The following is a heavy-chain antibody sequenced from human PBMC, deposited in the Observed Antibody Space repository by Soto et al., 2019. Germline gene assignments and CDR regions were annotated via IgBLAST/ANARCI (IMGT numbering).Heavy chain of an antibody. Sequence: GGSLRLSCVASGFTFSDYYMSWIRQAPGKGLEWVSYISSSGSTIYYADSVKGRFTISRDNAKNSLYRQMNSLRAEDTAVYYCARYYGDSSVQWFDPWGQGTLVTVSS. CDR2: ISSSGSTI. D-gene: IGHD4-17*01. CDR3: ARYYGDSSVQWFDP. V-gene: IGHV3-11*01. CDR1: GFTFSDYY. J-gene: IGHJ5*02.